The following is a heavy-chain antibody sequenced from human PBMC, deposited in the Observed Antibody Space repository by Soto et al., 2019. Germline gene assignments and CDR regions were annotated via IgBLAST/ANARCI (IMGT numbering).Heavy chain of an antibody. V-gene: IGHV3-13*01. CDR2: IGTAGDT. CDR3: ARGLYSGSPLPPGYYYYGMDV. CDR1: GFTFNSYD. J-gene: IGHJ6*02. Sequence: TEGSLRLSCATSGFTFNSYDMHWVRQATGKGLEWVSAIGTAGDTYYPGSVKGRFTISRENAKNSLYLQMNSLRAEDTAVYYCARGLYSGSPLPPGYYYYGMDVWGQGTTVTVSS. D-gene: IGHD1-26*01.